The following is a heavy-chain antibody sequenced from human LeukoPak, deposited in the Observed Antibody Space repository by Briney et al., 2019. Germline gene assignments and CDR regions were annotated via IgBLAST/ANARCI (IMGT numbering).Heavy chain of an antibody. CDR3: ARRPLAAAYDY. J-gene: IGHJ4*02. V-gene: IGHV4-34*01. D-gene: IGHD6-13*01. Sequence: SETLSLTCTVYGGSFTGYYWSWIRQPPGKGLEWIGEINRSGSSHYTPSLQSRVTIFLEASRNQFSLQLSSVTAADTAVYYCARRPLAAAYDYWGQGTLVTVSS. CDR1: GGSFTGYY. CDR2: INRSGSS.